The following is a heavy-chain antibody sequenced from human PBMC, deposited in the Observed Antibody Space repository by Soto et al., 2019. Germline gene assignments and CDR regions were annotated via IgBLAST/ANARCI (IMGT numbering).Heavy chain of an antibody. CDR1: SGSISSSNW. CDR3: ARDPSAYYDFWSGYFRRYFDL. V-gene: IGHV4-4*02. J-gene: IGHJ2*01. D-gene: IGHD3-3*01. Sequence: QVQLQESGPGLVKPSGTLSLTCAVSSGSISSSNWWSWVRQPPGKGLEWIGEIYHSGSTNYNPSLQSRVTISVDTSKNQFSLKLSSVTAAAAAVYYCARDPSAYYDFWSGYFRRYFDLWGRGTLVTVSS. CDR2: IYHSGST.